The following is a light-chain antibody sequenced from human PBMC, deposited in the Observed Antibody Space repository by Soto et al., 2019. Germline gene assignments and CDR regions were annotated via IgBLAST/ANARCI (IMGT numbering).Light chain of an antibody. Sequence: DIQMTQSPSTLSASVGDRVTITCRASQSISSWLAWYQQKPGKAPRLLIYDASYLERGVPSRFSGSGSGTDFSLTISDLQPDDLATYYCQQYNSFWTFGQGTKVEI. J-gene: IGKJ1*01. CDR3: QQYNSFWT. CDR2: DAS. CDR1: QSISSW. V-gene: IGKV1-5*01.